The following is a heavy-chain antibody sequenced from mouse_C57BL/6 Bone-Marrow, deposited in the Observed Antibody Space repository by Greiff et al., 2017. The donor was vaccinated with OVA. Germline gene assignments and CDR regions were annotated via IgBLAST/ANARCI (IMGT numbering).Heavy chain of an antibody. CDR1: GYSFTGYF. CDR3: AGYSNYPFYSIDY. D-gene: IGHD2-5*01. Sequence: VPVKQSGPALVKPGASVKISCKASGYSFTGYFMNWVKQSHGKSLELSGRINSYYGDTFYNQKFKGKATLTVDNSASTAHMELLRLTSEDFAVYYCAGYSNYPFYSIDYWGQGTSVTVSS. J-gene: IGHJ4*01. CDR2: INSYYGDT. V-gene: IGHV1-37*01.